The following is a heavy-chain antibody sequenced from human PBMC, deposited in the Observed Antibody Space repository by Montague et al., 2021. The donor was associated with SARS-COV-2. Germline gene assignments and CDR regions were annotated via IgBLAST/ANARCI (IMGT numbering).Heavy chain of an antibody. V-gene: IGHV4-39*01. CDR2: TSNGGRT. D-gene: IGHD3-9*01. CDR3: ARHRRYDVVTYYPDF. Sequence: SETLSLTCSVSGGSFDSDNFFWGWIRQPPGKRLEWIGVTSNGGRTFDNPSLKSRVTISVHTSRNQLSLNVKSVTAADTAVYYCARHRRYDVVTYYPDFWGQGILVTVSS. CDR1: GGSFDSDNFF. J-gene: IGHJ4*02.